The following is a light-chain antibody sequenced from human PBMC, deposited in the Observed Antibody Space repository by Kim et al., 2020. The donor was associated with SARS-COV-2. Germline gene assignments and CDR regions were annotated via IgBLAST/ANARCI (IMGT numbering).Light chain of an antibody. CDR1: QSISSR. CDR2: DAS. J-gene: IGKJ1*01. Sequence: TLAMSPGETATLLSGASQSISSRLTRYQQKPGQAPRLLIYDASNGATGIPARISGSGSGTDFTLTSSSLEPEDFAVYYCQHNKTFGQGTKVDIK. V-gene: IGKV3-11*01. CDR3: QHNKT.